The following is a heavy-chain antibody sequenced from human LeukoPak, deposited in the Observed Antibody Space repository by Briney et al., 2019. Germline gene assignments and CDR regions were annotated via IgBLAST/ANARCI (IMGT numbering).Heavy chain of an antibody. CDR1: GFTFSSYA. Sequence: AGGSLRLSCAASGFTFSSYAMSWVRQAPGKGLEWVSSISSSSSYIYYADSVKGRFTISRDNAKNSLYLQMNSLRAEDTAVYYCAREIGDVGIAAAIDYWGQGTLVTVSS. D-gene: IGHD6-13*01. CDR2: ISSSSSYI. CDR3: AREIGDVGIAAAIDY. J-gene: IGHJ4*02. V-gene: IGHV3-21*01.